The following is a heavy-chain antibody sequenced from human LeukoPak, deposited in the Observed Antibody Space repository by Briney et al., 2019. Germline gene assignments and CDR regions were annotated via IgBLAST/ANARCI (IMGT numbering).Heavy chain of an antibody. CDR3: ARDDFWSGYRAFDN. Sequence: PSETLSLTCSVSGGSISSYYWRWIRQPAGKGLEWIGRIYTSGSTNYNPSLKSRVTMSVHTSKNQFSLKLSSVTAADTAVYYCARDDFWSGYRAFDNWGQGTMVTVSS. V-gene: IGHV4-4*07. D-gene: IGHD3-3*01. CDR2: IYTSGST. J-gene: IGHJ3*02. CDR1: GGSISSYY.